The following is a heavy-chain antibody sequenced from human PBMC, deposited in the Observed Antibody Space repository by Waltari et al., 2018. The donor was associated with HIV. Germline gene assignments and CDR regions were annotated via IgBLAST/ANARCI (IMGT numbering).Heavy chain of an antibody. CDR2: IYHTGVA. CDR1: NDSINTANYY. J-gene: IGHJ4*02. V-gene: IGHV4-39*01. Sequence: ESGPALVKPWETLSLTCTVSNDSINTANYYWAWVRQSPGKGPEWIASIYHTGVAYYSPSFRSRVIVSVDKSKNEFYLRVKSVTASDSGVFFCVRQDKGGKREGLLASWGQGFRVTVS. CDR3: VRQDKGGKREGLLAS.